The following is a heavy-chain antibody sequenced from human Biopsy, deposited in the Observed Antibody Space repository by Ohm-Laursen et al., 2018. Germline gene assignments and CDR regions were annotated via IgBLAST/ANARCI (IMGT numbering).Heavy chain of an antibody. CDR1: GGTFSNYG. J-gene: IGHJ1*01. Sequence: SSVKVSCKAPGGTFSNYGVDWVRQAPGQGLEWLGGNIPILGTGNYAQKFQDRVTVAADTSTSTATMELRSLRSDDTAVYYCATKLTGYFHHWGQGTLVIVSS. CDR3: ATKLTGYFHH. D-gene: IGHD3-9*01. CDR2: NIPILGTG. V-gene: IGHV1-69*06.